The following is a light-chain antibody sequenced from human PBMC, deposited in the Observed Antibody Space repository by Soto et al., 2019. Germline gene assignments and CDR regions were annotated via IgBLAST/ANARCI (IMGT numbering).Light chain of an antibody. Sequence: EIVMTQSPATLSVSPGERATLSCRASQSVSSNFVWYQQKRGQAPSRLIYGASTRATGIPARFSGSGSETEFTLTISSLQSEDFAVYYCQKYNNRPPTFGQGTKLEIK. CDR2: GAS. CDR3: QKYNNRPPT. CDR1: QSVSSN. V-gene: IGKV3-15*01. J-gene: IGKJ2*01.